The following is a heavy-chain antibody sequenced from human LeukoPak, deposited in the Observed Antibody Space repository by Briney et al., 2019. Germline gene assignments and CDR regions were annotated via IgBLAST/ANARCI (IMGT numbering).Heavy chain of an antibody. CDR2: IIPILGIA. CDR1: GGTFSSYT. V-gene: IGHV1-69*02. CDR3: ASRSLLYAFDI. Sequence: ASVKVSCKASGGTFSSYTISWVRQAPGRGLEWMGRIIPILGIANYAQKFQGRVTITADKSTSTAYMELSSLRSEDTAVYYCASRSLLYAFDIWGQGTMVTVSS. J-gene: IGHJ3*02. D-gene: IGHD2-15*01.